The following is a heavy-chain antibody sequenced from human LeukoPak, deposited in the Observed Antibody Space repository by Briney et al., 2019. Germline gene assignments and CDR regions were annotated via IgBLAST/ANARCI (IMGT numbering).Heavy chain of an antibody. CDR3: ARLLLGTTLDY. D-gene: IGHD1-26*01. J-gene: IGHJ4*02. V-gene: IGHV4-4*09. CDR1: GGSFTSYY. CDR2: VYTSGNT. Sequence: SETLSLTCTVSGGSFTSYYWSWIRQPPGKGLEWIGYVYTSGNTNYNPTLKSRVTISVDTSTKQFSPKLSSVTAEDTAVYYCARLLLGTTLDYWGQGNLVTVSS.